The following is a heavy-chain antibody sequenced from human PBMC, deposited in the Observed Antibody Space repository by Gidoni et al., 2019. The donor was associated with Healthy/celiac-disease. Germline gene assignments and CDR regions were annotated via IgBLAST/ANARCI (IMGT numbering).Heavy chain of an antibody. CDR1: GGSISSSSYY. Sequence: QLQLQESGPGLVKPSETLSLTCTVSGGSISSSSYYWGWIRQPPGKGLEWIGSIYYSGSTYYNPYLKSRVTISVDTSKNQFSLKLSSVTAADTAVYYCAREEIHHLDAFDIWGQGTMVTVSS. CDR3: AREEIHHLDAFDI. CDR2: IYYSGST. J-gene: IGHJ3*02. V-gene: IGHV4-39*02.